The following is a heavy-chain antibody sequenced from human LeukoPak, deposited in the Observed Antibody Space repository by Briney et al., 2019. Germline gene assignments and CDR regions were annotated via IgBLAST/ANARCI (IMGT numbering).Heavy chain of an antibody. J-gene: IGHJ6*02. CDR3: ARAYSSSWYGFDYYYYYGMDV. CDR2: ISAYNGNT. V-gene: IGHV1-18*01. Sequence: ASVKVSCKASGYTFTSYGISWVRQAPGQGLEGMGWISAYNGNTNYAQKLQGRVTMTTDTSTSTAYMELRSLRSDDTAVYYCARAYSSSWYGFDYYYYYGMDVWGQGTTVTVSS. D-gene: IGHD6-13*01. CDR1: GYTFTSYG.